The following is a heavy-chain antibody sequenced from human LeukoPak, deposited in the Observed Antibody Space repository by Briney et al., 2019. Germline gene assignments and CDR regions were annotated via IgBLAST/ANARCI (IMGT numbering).Heavy chain of an antibody. CDR3: ARGNGYNYY. J-gene: IGHJ4*02. D-gene: IGHD5-24*01. CDR2: IYYSGST. Sequence: PSETLSLTCTVSGASISGYYWSWIRQPPGKGLEWIGYIYYSGSTNYNPSLKSRLTISVDTSKNQFSLKLRSVTAADTAVYYCARGNGYNYYWGQGTLVTVSS. V-gene: IGHV4-59*01. CDR1: GASISGYY.